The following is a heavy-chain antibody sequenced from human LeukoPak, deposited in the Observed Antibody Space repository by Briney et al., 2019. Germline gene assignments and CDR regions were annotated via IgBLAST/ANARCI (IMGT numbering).Heavy chain of an antibody. D-gene: IGHD3-22*01. CDR3: ARDALSYYDSSGYYYDAFDI. V-gene: IGHV7-4-1*02. Sequence: GASVKVSCKASGYTFTTYAMNWVRQAPGQGLEWMGWINTNTGNPTYAQGFTGRFVFSLDTSVSTAYLQISSLKAEDTAVYYCARDALSYYDSSGYYYDAFDIWGQGTMVTVSS. CDR2: INTNTGNP. CDR1: GYTFTTYA. J-gene: IGHJ3*02.